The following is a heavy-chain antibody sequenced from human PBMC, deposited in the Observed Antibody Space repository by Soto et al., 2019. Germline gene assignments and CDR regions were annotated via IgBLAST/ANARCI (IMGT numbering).Heavy chain of an antibody. CDR2: ISWNSGSI. Sequence: GGSLRLSCAASGFTFDDYAMHWVRQAPGKGLEWVSGISWNSGSIGYADSVKGRFTISRDNAKNSLYLQMNSLRAEDTALYYCAKGYCSSTSCEFDYWGQGTLVTVSS. D-gene: IGHD2-2*01. V-gene: IGHV3-9*01. CDR3: AKGYCSSTSCEFDY. CDR1: GFTFDDYA. J-gene: IGHJ4*02.